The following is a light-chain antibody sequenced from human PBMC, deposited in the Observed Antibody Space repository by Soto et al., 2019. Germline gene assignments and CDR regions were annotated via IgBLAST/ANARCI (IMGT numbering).Light chain of an antibody. J-gene: IGKJ4*01. CDR1: QGIGTR. CDR3: QQGYSFPLT. V-gene: IGKV1-12*01. Sequence: DIQMTQSPSSVSASVGDRVTISCRASQGIGTRLAWYQQKPGKAPKLLISTASSLQSGVPSRFGGSGSGTDFTLTISSLNPEDFATYYCQQGYSFPLTFGGGTKVEMK. CDR2: TAS.